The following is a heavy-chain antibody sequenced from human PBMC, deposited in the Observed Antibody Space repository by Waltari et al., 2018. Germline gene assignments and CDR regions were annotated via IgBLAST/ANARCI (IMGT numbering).Heavy chain of an antibody. Sequence: QVQLQQSGPGLVKPSQTLSLTCAISGDSVSSNRAVWTWIRQSPSRGLEWLGRTYYRSKWYNEYAVSVKSRMTINPDTSKNHFSVQLNSVTPEDTAVYYCASGAAAEGMGVWGQGTTVTVSS. CDR3: ASGAAAEGMGV. J-gene: IGHJ6*02. CDR2: TYYRSKWYN. CDR1: GDSVSSNRAV. V-gene: IGHV6-1*01. D-gene: IGHD6-25*01.